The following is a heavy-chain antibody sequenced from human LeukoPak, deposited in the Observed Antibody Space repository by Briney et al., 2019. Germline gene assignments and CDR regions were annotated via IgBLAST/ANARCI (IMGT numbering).Heavy chain of an antibody. D-gene: IGHD6-19*01. CDR1: GFTFSSYA. CDR3: XXXXXXQQWLVRNEVDY. CDR2: ISGSGGST. Sequence: GGSLRLSCAASGFTFSSYAMSWVRQAPGKGLEWVSAISGSGGSTYYADSVKGRFTTSRDNSKNTLYLQMNSLRAEDTAVYYXXXXXXXQQWLVRNEVDYWGQGTLVTVSS. V-gene: IGHV3-23*01. J-gene: IGHJ4*02.